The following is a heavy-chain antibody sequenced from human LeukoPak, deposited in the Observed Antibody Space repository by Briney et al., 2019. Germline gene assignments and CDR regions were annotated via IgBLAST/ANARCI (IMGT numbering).Heavy chain of an antibody. CDR1: GYTFTGYY. CDR2: INSDSGGT. J-gene: IGHJ4*02. CDR3: ARDTITVTTPYFDY. V-gene: IGHV1-2*06. Sequence: ASVKVSCKASGYTFTGYYIDWVRQAPGQGLEWMARINSDSGGTNYAQKFEGRVTMTRDTSTSTAYMELSSLRSDDTAFYYCARDTITVTTPYFDYWGQGTLVTVPS. D-gene: IGHD4-17*01.